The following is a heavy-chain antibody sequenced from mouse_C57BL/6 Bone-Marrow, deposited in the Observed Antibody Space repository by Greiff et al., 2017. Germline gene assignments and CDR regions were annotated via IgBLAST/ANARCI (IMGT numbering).Heavy chain of an antibody. CDR2: ISDGGSYT. V-gene: IGHV5-4*01. Sequence: VQLQQSGGGLVKPGGSLKLSCAASGFTFSSYAMSWVRQTPEKRLEWVATISDGGSYTYYPDNVKGRFTIARDNAKNNLYLQMSHLKSEDTAMYYGARDRLRRGFYYFDYWGQGTTLTVSS. J-gene: IGHJ2*01. CDR1: GFTFSSYA. CDR3: ARDRLRRGFYYFDY. D-gene: IGHD2-2*01.